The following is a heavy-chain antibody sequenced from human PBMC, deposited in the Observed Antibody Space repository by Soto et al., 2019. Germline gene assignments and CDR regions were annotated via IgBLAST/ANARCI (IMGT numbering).Heavy chain of an antibody. J-gene: IGHJ6*02. Sequence: PGGSLRLSCAASGFTFSSYGMHWVRQAPGKGLEWVTVISYDGSNKYYADSVKGRFTISRDNSKNTLYLQMNSLRAEDTAVYYCARDTSRGQQLPHYYYYYGMDVWGQGTTVTVSS. CDR3: ARDTSRGQQLPHYYYYYGMDV. CDR1: GFTFSSYG. V-gene: IGHV3-30*03. CDR2: ISYDGSNK. D-gene: IGHD6-13*01.